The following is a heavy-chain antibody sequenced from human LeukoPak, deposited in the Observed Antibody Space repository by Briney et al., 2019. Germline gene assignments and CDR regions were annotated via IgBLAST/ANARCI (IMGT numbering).Heavy chain of an antibody. D-gene: IGHD3-3*01. Sequence: ASVKVSCKASGYTFTSYDINWVRQATGQGLEWMGWMNPNSGNTGYAQKFQGRVTITADKSTSTAYMELSSLRSEDTAVYYCARDRVTIFGVVINGYYFDYWGQGTLVTVSS. J-gene: IGHJ4*02. CDR3: ARDRVTIFGVVINGYYFDY. V-gene: IGHV1-8*01. CDR1: GYTFTSYD. CDR2: MNPNSGNT.